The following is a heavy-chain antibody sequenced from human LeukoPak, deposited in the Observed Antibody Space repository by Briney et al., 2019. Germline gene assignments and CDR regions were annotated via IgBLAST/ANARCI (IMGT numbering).Heavy chain of an antibody. J-gene: IGHJ4*02. D-gene: IGHD3-3*01. CDR2: IYYSGST. Sequence: KPSETLSLTCTVSGGSISSYYWSWIRQPPGKGLEWIGYIYYSGSTNYNPSLKSRVTISVDTSKNQFSLKLSSVTAADTAVYYCARLSFTIFGVVRGFDYWGQGTLVTVSS. V-gene: IGHV4-59*08. CDR3: ARLSFTIFGVVRGFDY. CDR1: GGSISSYY.